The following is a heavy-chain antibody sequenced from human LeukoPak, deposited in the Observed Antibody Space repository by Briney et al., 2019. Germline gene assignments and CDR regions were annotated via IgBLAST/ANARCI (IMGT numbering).Heavy chain of an antibody. Sequence: PGGSLRLSCAASGFTFSIYGMHWVRQAPGKGLEWVAIISYDGSNKYYADSVKGRFTISRDNAKNSLYLQMSSLRAEDTAVYYCARLPIPLKGHDYGGTLEDYWGQGTLVTVSS. CDR3: ARLPIPLKGHDYGGTLEDY. CDR2: ISYDGSNK. D-gene: IGHD4-23*01. J-gene: IGHJ4*02. V-gene: IGHV3-30*03. CDR1: GFTFSIYG.